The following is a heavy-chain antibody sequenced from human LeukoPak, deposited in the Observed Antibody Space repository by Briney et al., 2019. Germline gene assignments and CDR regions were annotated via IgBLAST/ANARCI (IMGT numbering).Heavy chain of an antibody. CDR2: ICSGGST. D-gene: IGHD3-10*01. V-gene: IGHV3-53*01. J-gene: IGHJ4*02. CDR1: GFTVSSNY. Sequence: PGGSLRLSCAASGFTVSSNYMSWVRQAPGTGLEWVSVICSGGSTYYADSVKGRFTISRDNSKNTLYLQMNSLRAEDTAVYYCAREGHGSGSYWDYWGQGTLVTVSS. CDR3: AREGHGSGSYWDY.